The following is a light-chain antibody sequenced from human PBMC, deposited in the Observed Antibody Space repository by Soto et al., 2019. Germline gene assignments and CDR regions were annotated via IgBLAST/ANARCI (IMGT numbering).Light chain of an antibody. V-gene: IGKV1-5*03. CDR1: QSISSW. J-gene: IGKJ4*01. CDR3: QQFSSYPLT. Sequence: DIQMTQSPSTLSASVGDRVTITCRASQSISSWLAWYQQKPGKAPRLLIYKASDLESGVPSRFSGSGSGTDFTLTISRLEPEDFAVYYCQQFSSYPLTFGGGTKVDIK. CDR2: KAS.